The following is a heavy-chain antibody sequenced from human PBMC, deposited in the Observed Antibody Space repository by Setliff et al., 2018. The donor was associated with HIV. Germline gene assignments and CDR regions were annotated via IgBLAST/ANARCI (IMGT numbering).Heavy chain of an antibody. J-gene: IGHJ1*01. V-gene: IGHV3-23*01. CDR1: GFVFSNFA. D-gene: IGHD3-16*01. CDR2: ISGSGGRT. Sequence: PGGSLRLSCTGSGFVFSNFAMSWVRQAPGKGLEWVAAISGSGGRTYYADSVKGRLTISRDNSKKTLYLQVNGLSAEDTAVYYCTKGETSAYFEYFQNWGQGTLVTVSS. CDR3: TKGETSAYFEYFQN.